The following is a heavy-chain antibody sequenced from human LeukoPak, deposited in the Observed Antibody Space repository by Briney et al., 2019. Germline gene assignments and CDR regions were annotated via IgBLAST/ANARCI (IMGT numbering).Heavy chain of an antibody. Sequence: ASSVKVSCKASGYIFTNYGIRWFRQAPGQGLEWVTWISAYDGETKNAQKFQDRVTATTDTCTRTAYMELMSLTSDDTAVYYGGRDRPYRSGWYTDYWGRGTLDPVSS. D-gene: IGHD6-19*01. CDR1: GYIFTNYG. CDR3: GRDRPYRSGWYTDY. CDR2: ISAYDGET. J-gene: IGHJ4*01. V-gene: IGHV1-18*01.